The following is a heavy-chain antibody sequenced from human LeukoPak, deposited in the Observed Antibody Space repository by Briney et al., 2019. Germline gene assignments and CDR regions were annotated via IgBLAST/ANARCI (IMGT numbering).Heavy chain of an antibody. CDR3: ARDGMRELRAFDI. J-gene: IGHJ3*02. D-gene: IGHD1-26*01. CDR1: GHTFIGYY. V-gene: IGHV1-2*02. Sequence: ASVKVSCKTSGHTFIGYYMHWVRQAPGQGLEWMGWINPNSGGTNYAQKFQGRVIMTRDTSISTDSMEPRRLRSDDTAIYYCARDGMRELRAFDIWGQGTMVTVSS. CDR2: INPNSGGT.